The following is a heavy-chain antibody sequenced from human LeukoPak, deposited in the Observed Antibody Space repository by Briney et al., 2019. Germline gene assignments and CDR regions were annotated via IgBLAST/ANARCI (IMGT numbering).Heavy chain of an antibody. D-gene: IGHD1-26*01. J-gene: IGHJ3*02. CDR1: GYTFTSYS. Sequence: ASVKVSCKASGYTFTSYSMNWVRQAPGQGLEWMGIINPSGGSTSYAQKFQGSVSMTRDTSTSTVYMELSSLRPEDTAVYYCARVVGATSALAFDIWGQGTMVSVSS. CDR2: INPSGGST. CDR3: ARVVGATSALAFDI. V-gene: IGHV1-46*01.